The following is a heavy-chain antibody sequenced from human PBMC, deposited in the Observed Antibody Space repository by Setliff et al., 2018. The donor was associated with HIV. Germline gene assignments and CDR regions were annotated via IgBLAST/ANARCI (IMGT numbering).Heavy chain of an antibody. CDR1: GYSISSGYY. CDR3: ARRRSMPNNAFDI. Sequence: SETLSLTCVVSGYSISSGYYWGWIRQPPGKGLEWIASISHSGNTFHNPSLKSRVTISVHTSKNQFSLKLSSVTAADTAVYYCARRRSMPNNAFDIWGQGTMVTVSS. V-gene: IGHV4-38-2*01. J-gene: IGHJ3*02. D-gene: IGHD2-2*01. CDR2: ISHSGNT.